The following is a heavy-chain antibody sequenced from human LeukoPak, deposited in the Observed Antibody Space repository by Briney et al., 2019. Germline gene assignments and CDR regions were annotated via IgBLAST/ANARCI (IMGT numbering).Heavy chain of an antibody. Sequence: ASVKVSCKASGYSFTSYGISWVRQAPGQGLEWMGWVNGYNGKTNYVQNLQDRVTMTTDTSTSTAYMELRSLRSDDTAVYYCARDRKGEYYYGSGSYQSFDYWGQGTLVTVSS. J-gene: IGHJ4*02. CDR2: VNGYNGKT. D-gene: IGHD3-10*01. CDR3: ARDRKGEYYYGSGSYQSFDY. CDR1: GYSFTSYG. V-gene: IGHV1-18*01.